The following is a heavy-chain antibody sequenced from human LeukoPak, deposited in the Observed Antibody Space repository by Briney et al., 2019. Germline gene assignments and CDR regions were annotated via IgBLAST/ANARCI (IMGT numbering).Heavy chain of an antibody. CDR2: ISAYNGNT. V-gene: IGHV1-18*01. D-gene: IGHD6-13*01. J-gene: IGHJ5*02. CDR1: GYTFTSYG. Sequence: GASVKVSCKASGYTFTSYGISWVQQAPGQWLEWMGWISAYNGNTNYAQKLQGRVTMTTDTSTSTAYMELRSLRSDDTAVYYCARDSPRIAAVRSDPWGQGTLVTVSS. CDR3: ARDSPRIAAVRSDP.